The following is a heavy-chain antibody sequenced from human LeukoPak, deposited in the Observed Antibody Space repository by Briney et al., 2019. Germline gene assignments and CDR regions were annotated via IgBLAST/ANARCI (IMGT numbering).Heavy chain of an antibody. Sequence: ASVKVSCKASGYTFTGYYMHWVRQAPGQGLEWMGWINPNSGGTNYAQKFQGRVTMTRDTSIRTAYMELSRLRSDDTAAYYCARGDIVVVPAASNWFDPWGQGTLVTVSS. CDR2: INPNSGGT. J-gene: IGHJ5*02. CDR3: ARGDIVVVPAASNWFDP. V-gene: IGHV1-2*02. CDR1: GYTFTGYY. D-gene: IGHD2-2*01.